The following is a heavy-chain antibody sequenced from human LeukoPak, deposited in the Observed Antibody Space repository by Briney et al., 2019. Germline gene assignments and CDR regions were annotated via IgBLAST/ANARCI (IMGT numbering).Heavy chain of an antibody. Sequence: SETLSLTCTVSGGSVSSGSYYWSWIRQPPGKGLEWIGYIYYSGSTNYNPSLKSRVTISVDTSKNQFSLKLSSVTAADTAVYYCARAMVGDAFDIWGQGTMVTVSS. CDR2: IYYSGST. D-gene: IGHD5-18*01. V-gene: IGHV4-61*01. CDR3: ARAMVGDAFDI. J-gene: IGHJ3*02. CDR1: GGSVSSGSYY.